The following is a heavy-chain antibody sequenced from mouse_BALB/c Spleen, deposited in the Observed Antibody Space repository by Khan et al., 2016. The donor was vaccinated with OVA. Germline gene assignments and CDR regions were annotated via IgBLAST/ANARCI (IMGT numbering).Heavy chain of an antibody. CDR2: IAPGSGST. D-gene: IGHD1-1*01. Sequence: DLVKPGASVKLSCKASGYTFTSYWINWIKQGTGQGLEWIGRIAPGSGSTSYNEMFKNKAILTVDTFSSTAYIQFSSLSSEDSAVFFCARSNYYGSGLYAIDYWGQGTSVTVSS. CDR3: ARSNYYGSGLYAIDY. CDR1: GYTFTSYW. V-gene: IGHV1S41*01. J-gene: IGHJ4*01.